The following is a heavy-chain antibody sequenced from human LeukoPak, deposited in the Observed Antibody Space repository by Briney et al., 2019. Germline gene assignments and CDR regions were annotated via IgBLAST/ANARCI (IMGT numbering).Heavy chain of an antibody. D-gene: IGHD4-23*01. J-gene: IGHJ5*02. CDR3: AKHPGPYGANPFSS. CDR1: GFVFSNFA. CDR2: IIGSARST. Sequence: GGSLRLSCGASGFVFSNFALTWVRQAPGKGLEWVSTIIGSARSTFHAASVKGRFTISRDNSNNTVFLHMNSLRAEDTAVYFCAKHPGPYGANPFSSWGLGTLVTVSS. V-gene: IGHV3-23*01.